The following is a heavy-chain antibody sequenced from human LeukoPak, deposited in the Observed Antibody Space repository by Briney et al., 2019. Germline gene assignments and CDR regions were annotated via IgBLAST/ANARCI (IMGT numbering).Heavy chain of an antibody. Sequence: GASVKVSCKPSGYSFSDYFIHWVRQAPGDGLEWPGRINSNTGATESPQNFRGRVTMTRDTSITKAYMEPSSLTSVDTAVYYCARDLASTSNWEVDYWGQGTLVTVSS. CDR3: ARDLASTSNWEVDY. J-gene: IGHJ4*02. V-gene: IGHV1-2*06. D-gene: IGHD7-27*01. CDR2: INSNTGAT. CDR1: GYSFSDYF.